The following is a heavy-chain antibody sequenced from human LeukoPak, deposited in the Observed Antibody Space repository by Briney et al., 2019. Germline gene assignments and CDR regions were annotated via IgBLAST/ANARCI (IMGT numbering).Heavy chain of an antibody. Sequence: SQTLSLTCALSGDSFSSISATWNWLTQSPSRGLEWLGRTYYRSKLYKDFAVSVKSLITINPETSKNQFTQQLNSLTPDDNAVYDCAGARSWRFDLWGQGTLVSVSS. D-gene: IGHD3-3*01. CDR3: AGARSWRFDL. J-gene: IGHJ4*02. V-gene: IGHV6-1*01. CDR2: TYYRSKLYK. CDR1: GDSFSSISAT.